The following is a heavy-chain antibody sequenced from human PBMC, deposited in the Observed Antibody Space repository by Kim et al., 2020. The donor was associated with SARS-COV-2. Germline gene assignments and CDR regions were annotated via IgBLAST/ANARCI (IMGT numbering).Heavy chain of an antibody. D-gene: IGHD3-3*01. CDR2: ISGSGGST. V-gene: IGHV3-23*01. J-gene: IGHJ2*01. CDR1: GFTFSSYA. CDR3: AKESHNGGGESRGTYYDFWSGWYFDL. Sequence: GGSLRLSCAASGFTFSSYAMSWVRQAPGKGLEWVSAISGSGGSTYYADSVKGRFTISRDNSKNTLYLQMNSLRAEDTAVYYCAKESHNGGGESRGTYYDFWSGWYFDLWGRGTLVTVSS.